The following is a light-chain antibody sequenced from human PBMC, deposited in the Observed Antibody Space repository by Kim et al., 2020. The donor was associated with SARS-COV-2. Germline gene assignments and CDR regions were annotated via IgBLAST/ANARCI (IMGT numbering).Light chain of an antibody. CDR1: QSVGSN. CDR3: QQYNNWPPWT. Sequence: SPGERATLSCRASQSVGSNLAWYQQKPGQAPRLLISGASTRATGIPARFSGSGSGTEFTLTISSLQSEDFAVYYCQQYNNWPPWTFGQGTKVEIK. V-gene: IGKV3-15*01. CDR2: GAS. J-gene: IGKJ1*01.